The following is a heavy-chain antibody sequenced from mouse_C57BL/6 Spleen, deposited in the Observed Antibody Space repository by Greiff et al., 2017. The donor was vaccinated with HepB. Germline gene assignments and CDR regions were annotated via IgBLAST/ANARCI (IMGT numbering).Heavy chain of an antibody. J-gene: IGHJ3*01. Sequence: VQLQQPGAELVRPGSSVKLSCKASGYTFTSYWMHWVKQRPIQGLEWIGNIDPSDSETHYNQKFKDKATLTVDKSSSTAYMQLSSLTSEDSAVYYCASSLWGNWFAYWGQGTLVTVSA. D-gene: IGHD6-1*01. CDR3: ASSLWGNWFAY. V-gene: IGHV1-52*01. CDR2: IDPSDSET. CDR1: GYTFTSYW.